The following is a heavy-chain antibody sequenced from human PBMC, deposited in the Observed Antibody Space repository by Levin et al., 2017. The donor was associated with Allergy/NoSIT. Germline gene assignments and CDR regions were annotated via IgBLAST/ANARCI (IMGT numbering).Heavy chain of an antibody. CDR3: ARDSRGWLGRYYNGENWSFDL. J-gene: IGHJ2*01. CDR2: IFYTGST. V-gene: IGHV4-31*03. Sequence: SQTLSLTCSVSGGSISSGGYYWNWIRQHPGKGLEWIGNIFYTGSTYSSPSLRSRVTMSVDTSRNQLSLKLTSVTAADTAVYFCARDSRGWLGRYYNGENWSFDLWGRGTLVTVSS. D-gene: IGHD1-26*01. CDR1: GGSISSGGYY.